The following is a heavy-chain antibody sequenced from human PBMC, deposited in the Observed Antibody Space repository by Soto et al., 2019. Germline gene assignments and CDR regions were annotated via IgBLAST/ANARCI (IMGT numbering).Heavy chain of an antibody. V-gene: IGHV3-9*01. CDR1: GFTFDDYA. CDR2: ISWNSGNM. Sequence: GGSLRLSCEASGFTFDDYAMHWVRQVPGKGLQWVSGISWNSGNMAYADSVRGRFTISRDNAKKSLFLQMNSLRPEDTALYYCARDTSYYHGSGSYYIDYWGQGTMVTAPQ. J-gene: IGHJ4*02. CDR3: ARDTSYYHGSGSYYIDY. D-gene: IGHD3-10*01.